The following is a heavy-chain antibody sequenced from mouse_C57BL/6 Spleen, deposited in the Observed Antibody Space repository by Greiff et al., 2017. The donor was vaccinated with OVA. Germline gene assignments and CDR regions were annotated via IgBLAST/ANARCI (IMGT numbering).Heavy chain of an antibody. V-gene: IGHV1-64*01. CDR3: ARYCCDRLDGGLFDY. J-gene: IGHJ2*01. Sequence: QVQLQQPGAELVKPGASVKLSCKASGYTFTSYWMHWVKQRPGQGLEWIGMIHPNSGSTNYNEKFKSKATLTVDKSSSTAYMQLSSLTSDDAAVYYCARYCCDRLDGGLFDYWGQGTTLTVSS. CDR2: IHPNSGST. CDR1: GYTFTSYW. D-gene: IGHD3-1*01.